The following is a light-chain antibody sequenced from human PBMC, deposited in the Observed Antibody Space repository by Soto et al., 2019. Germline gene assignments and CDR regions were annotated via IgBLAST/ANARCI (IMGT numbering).Light chain of an antibody. CDR3: QLFGRSPT. V-gene: IGKV3-20*01. J-gene: IGKJ3*01. CDR2: GAL. CDR1: QLVVTSY. Sequence: EIVLTQSPGTLSLSPGERATLSCRASQLVVTSYLHWYQHKPGQAPRLLISGALTRATGIPDRFSGNGSGTDFTLTISRLEPEDCAVYYCQLFGRSPTFGPGTKVHIK.